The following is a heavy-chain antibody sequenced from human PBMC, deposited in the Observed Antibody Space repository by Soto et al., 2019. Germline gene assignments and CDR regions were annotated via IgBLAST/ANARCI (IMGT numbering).Heavy chain of an antibody. V-gene: IGHV3-23*01. CDR1: GFTFSSYA. J-gene: IGHJ6*02. CDR2: ISGSGGST. Sequence: EVQLLESGGGLVQPGGSLRLSCAASGFTFSSYAMSWVRQAPGKGLEWVSAISGSGGSTYYADSVKGRFTISRDNSKSTLYLQMNSLRAEDTAVYYCAKEGGYCSGGSCYEYYYGMDVWGQGTTVTVSS. D-gene: IGHD2-15*01. CDR3: AKEGGYCSGGSCYEYYYGMDV.